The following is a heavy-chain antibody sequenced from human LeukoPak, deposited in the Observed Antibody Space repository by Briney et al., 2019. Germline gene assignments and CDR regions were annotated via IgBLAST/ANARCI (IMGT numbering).Heavy chain of an antibody. Sequence: SQTLSLTCAISGDSVSSNSAAWNWIRQFPSRGLEWLGRTYYRSKWYNDYAVSVKSRITINPDTSKNQFSLQLNSVTPEDTAVYYCARGRDEYSSSLDYWGQGTLVTVSS. D-gene: IGHD6-6*01. CDR1: GDSVSSNSAA. CDR3: ARGRDEYSSSLDY. CDR2: TYYRSKWYN. J-gene: IGHJ4*02. V-gene: IGHV6-1*01.